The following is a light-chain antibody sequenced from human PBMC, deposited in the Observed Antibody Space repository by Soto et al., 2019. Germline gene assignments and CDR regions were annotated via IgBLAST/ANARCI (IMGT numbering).Light chain of an antibody. CDR3: QQYSSPPWT. V-gene: IGKV4-1*01. CDR2: WAS. CDR1: QSVLHSSNNKNY. Sequence: DIVMTQSPDSLAVSLGERATINCKSSQSVLHSSNNKNYLAWYQQKPGQPPKLLIYWASTRESGVPDRFSGSGSGTDFTLTISSLQAEDVAVYYCQQYSSPPWTFGQGTKAEIK. J-gene: IGKJ1*01.